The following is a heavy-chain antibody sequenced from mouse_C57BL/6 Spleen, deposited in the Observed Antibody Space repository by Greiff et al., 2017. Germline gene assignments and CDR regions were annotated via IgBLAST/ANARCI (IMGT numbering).Heavy chain of an antibody. CDR2: IRLKSDNYAT. Sequence: EVKVEESGGGLVQPGGSMKLSCVASGFTFSNYWMNWVRQSPEKGLEWVAQIRLKSDNYATHYAESVKGRFTISRDDSKSSVYLQMNNVRAEDTGIYYCTASIIYGNYVYYAMDYWGQGTSVTVSS. D-gene: IGHD2-1*01. J-gene: IGHJ4*01. CDR1: GFTFSNYW. V-gene: IGHV6-3*01. CDR3: TASIIYGNYVYYAMDY.